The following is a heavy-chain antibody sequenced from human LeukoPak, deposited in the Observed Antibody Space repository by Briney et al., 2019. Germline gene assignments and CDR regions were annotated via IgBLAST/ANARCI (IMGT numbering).Heavy chain of an antibody. D-gene: IGHD3-9*01. Sequence: GGSLRLSCAASGVTLRNYWMHWVRQVPGKGLVWVSRIDNDGTGTSYADSVKGRFTISRDNAKNTLTLQMNSLRAEDTAIYYCTTTFERWGQGTLVTVSS. V-gene: IGHV3-74*01. CDR2: IDNDGTGT. CDR3: TTTFER. J-gene: IGHJ4*02. CDR1: GVTLRNYW.